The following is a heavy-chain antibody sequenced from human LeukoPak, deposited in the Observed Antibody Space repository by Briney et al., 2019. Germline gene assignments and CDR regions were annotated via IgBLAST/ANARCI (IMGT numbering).Heavy chain of an antibody. J-gene: IGHJ2*01. CDR1: GFTFSSYN. CDR2: IGTAGDT. V-gene: IGHV3-13*01. CDR3: ARSGEDWYFDL. Sequence: GGSLRLSCAASGFTFSSYNMHWVRQATGKGLEWVSAIGTAGDTYYPGSVKGRFTISRENAKNSLYLQMNSLRAGDTAVYYCARSGEDWYFDLWAVAPWSLSPQ. D-gene: IGHD2-21*01.